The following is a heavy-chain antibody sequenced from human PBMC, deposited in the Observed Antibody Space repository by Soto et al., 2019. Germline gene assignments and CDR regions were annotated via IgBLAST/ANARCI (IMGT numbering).Heavy chain of an antibody. CDR2: IYYSGST. CDR3: ARKDFWSGYYDPNFDY. CDR1: GGSIGSSDYY. D-gene: IGHD3-3*01. J-gene: IGHJ4*02. V-gene: IGHV4-39*01. Sequence: PSETLSLTCTVSGGSIGSSDYYWGWIRQPPGKGLEWIGTIYYSGSTYYNWSLKSRITMSADTSKNQFSLKLSSVTASDTAVYYCARKDFWSGYYDPNFDYWGQGXLVTVYS.